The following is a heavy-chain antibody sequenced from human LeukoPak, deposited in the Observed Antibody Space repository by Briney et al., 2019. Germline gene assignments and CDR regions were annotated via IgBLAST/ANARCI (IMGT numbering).Heavy chain of an antibody. Sequence: GGSLRLSCAASGFTFSSYSMNWVRQAPGKGLEWVSSISTSSIYIYYADSMKGRFTISRDNSKNTLYLQMNSLRAEDTAVYYCAKELGWLLGESDYWGQGTLVTVSS. CDR1: GFTFSSYS. CDR2: ISTSSIYI. J-gene: IGHJ4*02. D-gene: IGHD3/OR15-3a*01. CDR3: AKELGWLLGESDY. V-gene: IGHV3-21*04.